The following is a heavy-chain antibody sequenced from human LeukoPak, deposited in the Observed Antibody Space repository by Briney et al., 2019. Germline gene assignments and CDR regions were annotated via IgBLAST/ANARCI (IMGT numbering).Heavy chain of an antibody. CDR3: ARHGSNRYYDTLTGYSPAADFDY. CDR1: GGSISSYY. Sequence: SETLSLTCTVSGGSISSYYWSWIRQPPGKGLEWIGYIYYSGSTNYNPSLKSRVTISVDTSKNQFSLKLSSVTAADTAVYYCARHGSNRYYDTLTGYSPAADFDYWGQGTLVTVSS. CDR2: IYYSGST. D-gene: IGHD3-9*01. J-gene: IGHJ4*02. V-gene: IGHV4-59*08.